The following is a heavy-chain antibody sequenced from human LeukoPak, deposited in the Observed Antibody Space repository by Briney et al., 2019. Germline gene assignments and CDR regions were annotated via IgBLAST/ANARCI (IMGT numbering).Heavy chain of an antibody. CDR1: GFTFSSYW. J-gene: IGHJ5*02. CDR3: ARDRVTGTVHGWFDP. V-gene: IGHV3-74*01. D-gene: IGHD1-20*01. Sequence: PGGSLRLSCAASGFTFSSYWMHWVRHAPGKGLVWVSRINGDGSSTSYADSVKGRFTISRDNAKNTLYLQMNSLRAEDTAVYYCARDRVTGTVHGWFDPWGQGTLVTVSS. CDR2: INGDGSST.